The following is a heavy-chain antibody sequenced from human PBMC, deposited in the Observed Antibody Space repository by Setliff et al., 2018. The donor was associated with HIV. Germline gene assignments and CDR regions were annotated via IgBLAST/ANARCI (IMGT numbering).Heavy chain of an antibody. D-gene: IGHD5-12*01. CDR2: MSYDGNNK. CDR1: GFIFSSYA. Sequence: GGSLRLSCAASGFIFSSYAMHWVRQAPGKGLEWVAVMSYDGNNKYYADSVKGRFTISRDNSKNTLYLQMNSLRAEDTAVYYCAKDPRAAVATICDYWGQGTLVTVSS. V-gene: IGHV3-30*07. CDR3: AKDPRAAVATICDY. J-gene: IGHJ4*02.